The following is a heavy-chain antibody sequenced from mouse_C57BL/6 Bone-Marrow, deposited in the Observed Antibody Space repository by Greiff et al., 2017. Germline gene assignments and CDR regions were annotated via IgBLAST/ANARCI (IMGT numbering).Heavy chain of an antibody. CDR3: ARRGDGNYEGVDY. Sequence: QVQLQQSGPGLVAPSQSLSITCTVSGFSLTSYAISWVRQPPGKGLEWLGVIWTGGGTNYNSALKSSLSISKDNSKSQVFLKMNSLQTDDTARYYCARRGDGNYEGVDYWGQGTSVTVSS. CDR2: IWTGGGT. J-gene: IGHJ4*01. CDR1: GFSLTSYA. V-gene: IGHV2-9-1*01. D-gene: IGHD2-1*01.